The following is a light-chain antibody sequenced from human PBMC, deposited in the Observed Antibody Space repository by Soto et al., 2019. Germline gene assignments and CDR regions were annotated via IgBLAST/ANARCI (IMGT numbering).Light chain of an antibody. Sequence: EIALTQSPDTLSLSPGERATLSCRASQSVSSSYLAWYQQKPGQAPRLLMSAASSRATGIPDRFSGSGSGTDFTLTISRLEAEDFAVYYCQQSSSSPITFGQGTRLEIK. V-gene: IGKV3-20*01. CDR3: QQSSSSPIT. CDR1: QSVSSSY. J-gene: IGKJ5*01. CDR2: AAS.